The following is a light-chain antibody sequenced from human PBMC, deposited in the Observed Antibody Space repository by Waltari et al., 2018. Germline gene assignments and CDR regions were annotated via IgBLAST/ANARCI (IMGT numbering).Light chain of an antibody. CDR3: NSYAGSNIYV. J-gene: IGLJ2*01. V-gene: IGLV2-8*02. Sequence: QSALTQPPSASRSPGQSVPIPCTGPSRNHGGHNYVSWYQQHPGKAPNLMIYEVSKPPAGVPDRFSASKSGNTASLTVSGLQAEDEADYYCNSYAGSNIYVFGGGTKLTVL. CDR1: SRNHGGHNY. CDR2: EVS.